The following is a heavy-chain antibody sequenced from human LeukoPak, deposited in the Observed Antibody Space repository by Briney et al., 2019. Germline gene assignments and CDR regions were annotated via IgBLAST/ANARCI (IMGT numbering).Heavy chain of an antibody. CDR2: ISSSGSTI. Sequence: GGSLRLSCAASGFTFSDYYMSWIRQAPGKGLEWVSYISSSGSTIYYADSVKGRFTISRDNAKNSLYLQMNSLRAEDTAVYYCARAPQDYGDYGAGYYFDYWGQGTLVTVSS. J-gene: IGHJ4*02. CDR3: ARAPQDYGDYGAGYYFDY. D-gene: IGHD4-17*01. CDR1: GFTFSDYY. V-gene: IGHV3-11*04.